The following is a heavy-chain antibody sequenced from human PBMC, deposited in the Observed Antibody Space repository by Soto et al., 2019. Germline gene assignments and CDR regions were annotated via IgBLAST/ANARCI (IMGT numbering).Heavy chain of an antibody. D-gene: IGHD1-26*01. Sequence: PGKVSSQASGYTFTSYGISWVGYAPRQGLEWMGWISAYNGNTNYAQKLQGRVTMTTDTSTSTAYMELRSLRSDDTAVYYCARELLCPPAVGATRKAGGRDACDIWG. CDR3: ARELLCPPAVGATRKAGGRDACDI. V-gene: IGHV1-18*01. CDR2: ISAYNGNT. J-gene: IGHJ3*02. CDR1: GYTFTSYG.